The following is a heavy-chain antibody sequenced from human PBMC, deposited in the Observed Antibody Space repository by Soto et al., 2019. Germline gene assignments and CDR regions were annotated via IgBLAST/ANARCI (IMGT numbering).Heavy chain of an antibody. D-gene: IGHD3-3*01. CDR1: GGSFSGYY. V-gene: IGHV4-34*01. Sequence: PSETLSLTCAVYGGSFSGYYWSWIRQPPGKRLEWIGEINHSGSTNYNPSLKSRVTISVDTSKNQFSLKLSSVTAADTAVYYCARGRGYDFWSGYYTYYGMDVWGQGTTVTVSS. CDR3: ARGRGYDFWSGYYTYYGMDV. J-gene: IGHJ6*02. CDR2: INHSGST.